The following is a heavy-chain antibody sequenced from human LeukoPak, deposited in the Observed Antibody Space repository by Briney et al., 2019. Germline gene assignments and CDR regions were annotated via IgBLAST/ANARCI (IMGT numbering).Heavy chain of an antibody. Sequence: GGSLRLSCAASGFTFDDYTMHWVRQAPGKGLECVSLISWDGGSTYYADSVKGRFTISRDNSKNSLYLQMNSLRTEDTALYYCAKVGPYCSGGSCYFDYWGQGTLVTVSS. V-gene: IGHV3-43*01. CDR1: GFTFDDYT. CDR3: AKVGPYCSGGSCYFDY. CDR2: ISWDGGST. J-gene: IGHJ4*02. D-gene: IGHD2-15*01.